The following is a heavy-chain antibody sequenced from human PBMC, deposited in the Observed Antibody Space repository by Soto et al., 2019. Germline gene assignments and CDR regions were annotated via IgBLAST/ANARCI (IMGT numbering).Heavy chain of an antibody. CDR2: MNPNSGNT. Sequence: ASVKVSCKASGDTFTSYDINWVRQAAGQGLEWMGWMNPNSGNTGYAQKFQGRVTMTRNTSISTAYMELNSLRSDDTAVYYCARNKQQLRWFDPWGQGTLVTVSS. J-gene: IGHJ5*02. D-gene: IGHD6-13*01. V-gene: IGHV1-8*01. CDR3: ARNKQQLRWFDP. CDR1: GDTFTSYD.